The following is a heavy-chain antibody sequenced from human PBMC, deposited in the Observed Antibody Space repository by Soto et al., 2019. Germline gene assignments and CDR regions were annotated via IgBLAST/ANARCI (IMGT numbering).Heavy chain of an antibody. V-gene: IGHV4-59*01. Sequence: QVQLQESGPGLVKPSETLSLTCTVSGGSISRYYWSWIRQPPGKGLEWIGYIYNSGTTDYNPSLKSRVTISVDTSKNQFSLKVNSVPAADTAVYYCARAPRLYYFDYWGQGTLVTVSS. D-gene: IGHD3-22*01. J-gene: IGHJ4*02. CDR2: IYNSGTT. CDR3: ARAPRLYYFDY. CDR1: GGSISRYY.